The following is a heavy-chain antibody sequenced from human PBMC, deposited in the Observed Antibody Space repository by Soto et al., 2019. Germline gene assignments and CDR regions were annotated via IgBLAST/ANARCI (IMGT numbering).Heavy chain of an antibody. CDR2: INAGNGNT. CDR3: ARDPGYSYGYN. D-gene: IGHD5-18*01. CDR1: GYTFTSYA. V-gene: IGHV1-3*01. J-gene: IGHJ4*02. Sequence: QVQLVQSGAEVKKPGASVKVYCKASGYTFTSYAMHWVRQAPGQRLEWMGWINAGNGNTKYSHKFQGRVTITRDTFVSTAYVELSVLRSEDTAVYYCARDPGYSYGYNWGQGTLVTVAS.